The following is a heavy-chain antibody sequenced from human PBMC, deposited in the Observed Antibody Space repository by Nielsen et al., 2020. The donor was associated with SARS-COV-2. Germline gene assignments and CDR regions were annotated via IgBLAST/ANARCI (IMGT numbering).Heavy chain of an antibody. V-gene: IGHV3-7*03. CDR2: INPDGSKR. Sequence: GGSLRLSCAASAFTFSADWMSWVRQTPEKGLEWVANINPDGSKRYSVDSVRGRFTISRDNAKNSLYLQMNNLRAEDTAVYYCARDSTGSYGYWGQGTLVTVSS. J-gene: IGHJ4*02. D-gene: IGHD1-26*01. CDR1: AFTFSADW. CDR3: ARDSTGSYGY.